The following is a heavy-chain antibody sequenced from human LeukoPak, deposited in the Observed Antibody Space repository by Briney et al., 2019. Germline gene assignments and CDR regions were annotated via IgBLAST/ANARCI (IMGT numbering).Heavy chain of an antibody. CDR3: ARGHLLGGYPRVADY. CDR1: GGTFSSHA. Sequence: ASVKVSCKASGGTFSSHAISWVRQAPGQGLEWMGRIIPILGIANYAQKFQGRVTITADKSTSTAYMELSSLRSEDTAVYYCARGHLLGGYPRVADYWGQGTLVTVSS. CDR2: IIPILGIA. V-gene: IGHV1-69*04. D-gene: IGHD5-12*01. J-gene: IGHJ4*02.